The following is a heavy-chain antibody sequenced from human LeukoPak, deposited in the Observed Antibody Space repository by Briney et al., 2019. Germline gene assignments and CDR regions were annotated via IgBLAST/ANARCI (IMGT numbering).Heavy chain of an antibody. CDR2: IRYDGSNK. J-gene: IGHJ4*02. D-gene: IGHD3-22*01. CDR1: GFTFSSYG. Sequence: GGSLRLSCAASGFTFSSYGMHWVRQAPGKGLEWVAFIRYDGSNKYYADSVKGRFTISRDNSKNTLYLQMNSLRAEDTAVYYCAKDPTGYYYDSSGYYYGYWGQGTLVTVSS. V-gene: IGHV3-30*02. CDR3: AKDPTGYYYDSSGYYYGY.